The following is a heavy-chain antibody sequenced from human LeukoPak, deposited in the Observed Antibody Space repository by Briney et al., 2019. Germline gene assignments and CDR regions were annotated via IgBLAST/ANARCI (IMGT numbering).Heavy chain of an antibody. Sequence: PSETLSLTCAVYGGSFSGYYWSWIRQPPGKGLEWIGEINHSGSTNYNPSLKSRVTISVDTSKNQFSLKLSSVTAADTAVYYCARLIKGGLYYMDVWGKGTTVTISS. CDR1: GGSFSGYY. D-gene: IGHD3-16*01. CDR3: ARLIKGGLYYMDV. J-gene: IGHJ6*03. CDR2: INHSGST. V-gene: IGHV4-34*01.